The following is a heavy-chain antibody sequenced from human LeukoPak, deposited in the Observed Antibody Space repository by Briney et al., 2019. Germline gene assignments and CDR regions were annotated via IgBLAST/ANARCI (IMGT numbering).Heavy chain of an antibody. V-gene: IGHV3-48*01. J-gene: IGHJ4*02. CDR1: GFTFSSYS. Sequence: GGSLRLSCAASGFTFSSYSMNWVRQAPGKGLEWVSYISSSSSTIYYADSVKGRFTISRDNAKNSLYLQMNSLRAEDTAVYYRARELEREVPAALPIDYWGQGTLVTVSS. CDR3: ARELEREVPAALPIDY. D-gene: IGHD2-2*01. CDR2: ISSSSSTI.